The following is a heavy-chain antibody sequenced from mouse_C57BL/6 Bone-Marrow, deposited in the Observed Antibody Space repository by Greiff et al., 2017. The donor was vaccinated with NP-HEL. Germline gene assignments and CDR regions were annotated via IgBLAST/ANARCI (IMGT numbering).Heavy chain of an antibody. J-gene: IGHJ4*01. CDR2: ISYSGST. CDR3: ARAKGYAMDY. Sequence: EVQLQQSGPGLAKPSQTLSLTCSVTGYSITSDYWNWIRQFPGNKLEYMGYISYSGSTYYNPSLKSRISITRDTSKNQYYLQMNSVTTEDTATYYCARAKGYAMDYWGQGTSVTVSS. V-gene: IGHV3-8*01. CDR1: GYSITSDY.